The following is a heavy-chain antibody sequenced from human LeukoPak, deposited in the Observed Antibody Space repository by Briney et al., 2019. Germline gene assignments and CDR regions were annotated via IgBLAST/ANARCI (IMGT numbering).Heavy chain of an antibody. V-gene: IGHV1-18*01. Sequence: GASVKVSCKASGYTFTSYGISWVRQAPGQGLEWMGWISAYNGNTNYAQKLQGRVTMTTDTSTSTAYTELRSLRSDDTAVYYCARTLRTLWFGDAFDIWGQGTMVTVSS. J-gene: IGHJ3*02. CDR2: ISAYNGNT. CDR1: GYTFTSYG. D-gene: IGHD3-10*01. CDR3: ARTLRTLWFGDAFDI.